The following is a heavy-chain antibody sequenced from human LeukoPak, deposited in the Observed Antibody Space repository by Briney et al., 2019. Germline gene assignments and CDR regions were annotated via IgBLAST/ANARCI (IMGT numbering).Heavy chain of an antibody. D-gene: IGHD5-18*01. CDR2: IRSSVSTI. Sequence: GGSLTLSCAASGFTFSDYYMSWIRQAPGKGLEWVSYIRSSVSTIYYADSVKGRFTISRDNAKDSLYLQMNSLRAEDTAVYYCARAWTGYSYGDYWGQGTLVTVSS. V-gene: IGHV3-11*01. CDR3: ARAWTGYSYGDY. CDR1: GFTFSDYY. J-gene: IGHJ4*02.